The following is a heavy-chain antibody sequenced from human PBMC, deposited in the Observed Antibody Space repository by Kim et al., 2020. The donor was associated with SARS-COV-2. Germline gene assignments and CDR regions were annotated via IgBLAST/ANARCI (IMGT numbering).Heavy chain of an antibody. V-gene: IGHV1-69*02. D-gene: IGHD6-13*01. J-gene: IGHJ4*02. Sequence: YAQKFQGRVTITADKSTSTAYMELSSLRSEDTAVYYCASPYSSSWYYFDYWGQGTLVTVSS. CDR3: ASPYSSSWYYFDY.